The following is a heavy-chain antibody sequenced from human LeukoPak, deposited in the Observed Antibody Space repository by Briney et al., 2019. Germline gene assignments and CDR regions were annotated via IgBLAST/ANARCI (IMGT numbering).Heavy chain of an antibody. CDR2: VYRGGST. Sequence: GGSLRLSCAASGFTVSTNYMSWVRQAPGKGLDWVSVVYRGGSTDYADSVNGRFTISRDNSKNMLFLQMNSLRAEDTAVYYCARGGDYVVAGYYWGQGTLVSVSS. J-gene: IGHJ4*02. V-gene: IGHV3-66*01. CDR3: ARGGDYVVAGYY. D-gene: IGHD4-17*01. CDR1: GFTVSTNY.